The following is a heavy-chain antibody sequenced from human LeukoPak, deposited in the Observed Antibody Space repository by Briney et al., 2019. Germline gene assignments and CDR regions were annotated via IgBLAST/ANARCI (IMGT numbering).Heavy chain of an antibody. CDR2: ISYDGSNK. Sequence: PGGSLRLSCAASGFTFSSYAMHWVRQAPGKGLEWVAVISYDGSNKYYADSVKGRFTISRDNSKNTLYLQMNSLRAEDTAVYYCARDQKLYNWNGNDAFDIWGQGTMVTVSS. CDR3: ARDQKLYNWNGNDAFDI. J-gene: IGHJ3*02. D-gene: IGHD1-20*01. V-gene: IGHV3-30-3*01. CDR1: GFTFSSYA.